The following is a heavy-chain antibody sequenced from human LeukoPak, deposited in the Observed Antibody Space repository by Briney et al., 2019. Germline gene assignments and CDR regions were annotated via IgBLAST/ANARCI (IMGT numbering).Heavy chain of an antibody. V-gene: IGHV1-2*02. D-gene: IGHD3-22*01. Sequence: ASVKVSCKASGYTFTGYYIHWVRQAPGQGLEWMGWINPNSGDTHYAQKFQGRVTMTRDTSISTASMRLSRLRSDDTAVYFCARDPNYDTSGYYYGGDGVDYWGQGTLVTVSS. J-gene: IGHJ4*02. CDR1: GYTFTGYY. CDR3: ARDPNYDTSGYYYGGDGVDY. CDR2: INPNSGDT.